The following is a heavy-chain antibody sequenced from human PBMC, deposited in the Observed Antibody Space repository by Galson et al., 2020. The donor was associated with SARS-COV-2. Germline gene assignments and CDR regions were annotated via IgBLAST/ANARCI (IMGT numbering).Heavy chain of an antibody. CDR1: GFTFSSYG. CDR2: IWYDGSNK. V-gene: IGHV3-33*01. Sequence: LSLTCAASGFTFSSYGMHWVRQAPGKGLEWVAVIWYDGSNKYYADSVKGRFTISRDNSKNTLYLQMNSLRAEDTAVYYCARDVNFGGEGEDYWGQGTLVTVSS. D-gene: IGHD3-16*01. J-gene: IGHJ4*02. CDR3: ARDVNFGGEGEDY.